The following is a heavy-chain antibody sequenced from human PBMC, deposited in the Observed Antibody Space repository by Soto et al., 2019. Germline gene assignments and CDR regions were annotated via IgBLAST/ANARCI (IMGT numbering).Heavy chain of an antibody. V-gene: IGHV3-30-3*01. Sequence: QVQLVESGGGVVQPGRSLRLSCAASGFTFSSYAMHWVRQAPGKGLEWVAVISYDASNKYYADSVKGRFTISRDNSKNKNTLYLQMNSLSTDDTAVYYCARSRVEVLAATAPDYWGQGSLVTVSS. D-gene: IGHD2-15*01. CDR1: GFTFSSYA. J-gene: IGHJ4*02. CDR2: ISYDASNK. CDR3: ARSRVEVLAATAPDY.